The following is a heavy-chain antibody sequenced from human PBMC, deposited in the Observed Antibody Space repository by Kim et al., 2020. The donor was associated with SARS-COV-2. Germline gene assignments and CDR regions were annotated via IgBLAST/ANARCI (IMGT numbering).Heavy chain of an antibody. CDR2: IKSKTDGGTT. CDR3: TTGVRENSPY. Sequence: GGSLRLSCAASGFTFSNAWMSWVRQAPGKGLEWVGHIKSKTDGGTTDYAAPVKGRFTISRDDSKNTLYLQMNSLKTEDTAVYYCTTGVRENSPYWGQGTLVTVSS. J-gene: IGHJ4*02. V-gene: IGHV3-15*01. CDR1: GFTFSNAW. D-gene: IGHD1-7*01.